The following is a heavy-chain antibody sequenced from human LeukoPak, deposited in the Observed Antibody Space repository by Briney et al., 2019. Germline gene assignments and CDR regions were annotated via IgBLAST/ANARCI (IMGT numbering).Heavy chain of an antibody. CDR3: ARLKLQYYYDSSGRGGYFDY. V-gene: IGHV1-69*13. CDR1: GGTFSSYA. Sequence: ASVKVSCKASGGTFSSYAISWVRQAPGQGLEWMGGIIPIFGTANYAQKFQGRVTITADESTSTAYMELSSLRSGDTAVYYCARLKLQYYYDSSGRGGYFDYWGQGTLVTVSS. J-gene: IGHJ4*02. D-gene: IGHD3-22*01. CDR2: IIPIFGTA.